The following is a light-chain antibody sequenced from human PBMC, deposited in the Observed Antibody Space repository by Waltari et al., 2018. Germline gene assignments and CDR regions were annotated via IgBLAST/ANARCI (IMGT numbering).Light chain of an antibody. J-gene: IGKJ2*01. V-gene: IGKV2-30*01. CDR1: QSLVYSDGNIN. CDR3: MQGTHWPYT. Sequence: DVVMTQSPLSLPVTLGQPASISCRSSQSLVYSDGNINLNWFQQRPGQSPRRLIYKVSTRDSGVPVRFSGSGSGTDFTLKISRVEAEDVGVYYCMQGTHWPYTFGQRTKLEIK. CDR2: KVS.